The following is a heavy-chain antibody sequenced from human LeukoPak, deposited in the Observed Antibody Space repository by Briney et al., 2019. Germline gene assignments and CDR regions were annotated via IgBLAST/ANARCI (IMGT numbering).Heavy chain of an antibody. D-gene: IGHD6-19*01. CDR3: AKDPRRSGWYGDLDY. J-gene: IGHJ4*02. Sequence: LAGGSLRLSCVASGSTFNRYGMHWARQAPGKGLEWVAVVWYDGSKRYYADSVKGRFTISRDNSKNSLYLQMNSLRTEDTALYYCAKDPRRSGWYGDLDYWGQGTLVTVSS. CDR2: VWYDGSKR. CDR1: GSTFNRYG. V-gene: IGHV3-33*03.